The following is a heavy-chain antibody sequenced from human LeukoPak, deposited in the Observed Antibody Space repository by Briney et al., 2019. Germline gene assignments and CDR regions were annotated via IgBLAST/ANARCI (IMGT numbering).Heavy chain of an antibody. V-gene: IGHV3-48*01. CDR3: ARGSNWVFDY. J-gene: IGHJ4*02. Sequence: GGSLRLSCAASGFTFSSYSMNWVRQAPGKGLEWVSYISSSSNIYYADSVKGRFTISRDNAKNSLYLQMNSLRAEDTAVYYCARGSNWVFDYWGQGTLVTVSS. CDR1: GFTFSSYS. CDR2: ISSSSNI. D-gene: IGHD1-1*01.